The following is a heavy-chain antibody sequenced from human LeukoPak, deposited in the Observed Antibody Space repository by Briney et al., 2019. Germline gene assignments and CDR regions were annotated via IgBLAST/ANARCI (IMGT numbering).Heavy chain of an antibody. CDR1: GGSISSSSYY. V-gene: IGHV4-39*01. CDR3: ARRARWFGELLGDYFDY. J-gene: IGHJ4*02. CDR2: IYYSGST. D-gene: IGHD3-10*01. Sequence: SETLSLTCTVSGGSISSSSYYWGWIRQPPGKGLEWIGSIYYSGSTYYNPSLKSRVTIPVDTSKNQFSLKLSSVTAADTAVYYCARRARWFGELLGDYFDYWGQGTLVTVSS.